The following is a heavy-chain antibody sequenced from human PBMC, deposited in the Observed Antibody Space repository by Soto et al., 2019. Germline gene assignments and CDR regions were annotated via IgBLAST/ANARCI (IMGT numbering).Heavy chain of an antibody. CDR1: GGLFSSFA. V-gene: IGHV1-69*01. D-gene: IGHD3-16*01. J-gene: IGHJ4*02. CDR2: IIPVFGTT. CDR3: ARGGGPYVWFNEF. Sequence: QEQLVQSGPEVKKPGSSVKVSCKDSGGLFSSFAISWVRQAPGQGLEWLGGIIPVFGTTNYAEKFQDRVTITADESTNTAYMELSSLTSRDTAMYYCARGGGPYVWFNEFWGQGTLVTVSS.